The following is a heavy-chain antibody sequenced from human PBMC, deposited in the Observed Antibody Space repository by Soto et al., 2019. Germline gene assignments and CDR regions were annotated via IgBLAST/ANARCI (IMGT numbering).Heavy chain of an antibody. CDR3: ARGPYSSGWYVVDY. D-gene: IGHD6-19*01. V-gene: IGHV4-4*07. J-gene: IGHJ4*02. CDR1: GASISAYA. CDR2: LYSSGNT. Sequence: SETLSLTCTVSGASISAYAWSWIGQPAGKGLEWIGRLYSSGNTNYNPSFKSRLTMSADTSKNQFSLKLSSVTAADTAVYYCARGPYSSGWYVVDYWGQGTLVTVSS.